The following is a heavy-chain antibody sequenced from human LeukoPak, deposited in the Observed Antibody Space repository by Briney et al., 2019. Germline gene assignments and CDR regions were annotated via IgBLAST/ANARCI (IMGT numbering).Heavy chain of an antibody. CDR3: AKNNGGVGLRIFDY. V-gene: IGHV3-23*01. CDR2: IGSGGGT. Sequence: GGSLRLSCAASGFTFSSYAMSWVRQAPGKGLEWVSAIGSGGGTYYADSVKGRFTISRDNSKNTLYLQMNSLRAEDTAVYYCAKNNGGVGLRIFDYWGQGTLVTVSS. CDR1: GFTFSSYA. D-gene: IGHD2-8*01. J-gene: IGHJ4*02.